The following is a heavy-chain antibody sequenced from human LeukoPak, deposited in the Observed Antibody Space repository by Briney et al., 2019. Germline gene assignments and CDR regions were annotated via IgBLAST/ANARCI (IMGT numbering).Heavy chain of an antibody. Sequence: GGSLRLSCAASGFTFRMSDMAWVRQAPGRGLEWVSSIRRTGYPTFYADSVKGRFTISRDNSQNTLFLQMNSLRAEDTAVYYCAKAACGGNCYYYMDVWGKGTTVTI. CDR3: AKAACGGNCYYYMDV. V-gene: IGHV3-23*01. J-gene: IGHJ6*03. CDR2: IRRTGYPT. D-gene: IGHD2-21*01. CDR1: GFTFRMSD.